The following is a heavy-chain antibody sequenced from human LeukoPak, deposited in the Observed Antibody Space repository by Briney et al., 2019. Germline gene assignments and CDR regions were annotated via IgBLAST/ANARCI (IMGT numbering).Heavy chain of an antibody. CDR3: ARDLSV. CDR2: IYYTGST. Sequence: PSETLSLTCTVSGGSISSSSYYWGWIRQPPGKGLEWIGYIYYTGSTNHNPSLKSRVTISVDTSKNQSSLKLSSVTAEDTAVYYCARDLSVWGKGTTVTVSS. CDR1: GGSISSSSYY. D-gene: IGHD2/OR15-2a*01. V-gene: IGHV4-61*05. J-gene: IGHJ6*04.